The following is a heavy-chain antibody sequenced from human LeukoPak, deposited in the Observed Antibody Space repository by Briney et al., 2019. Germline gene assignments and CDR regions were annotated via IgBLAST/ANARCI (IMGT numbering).Heavy chain of an antibody. CDR1: GFTFSGYT. CDR3: AKSFDY. V-gene: IGHV3-23*01. Sequence: GGSLRLPCAASGFTFSGYTMNWVRQAPGKGLEWVSGISGSGGNTYYADSVKGRFTISRDNSRNTLYLEMNSLRVEDTAVYYCAKSFDYWGQGTLVTVSS. J-gene: IGHJ4*02. CDR2: ISGSGGNT.